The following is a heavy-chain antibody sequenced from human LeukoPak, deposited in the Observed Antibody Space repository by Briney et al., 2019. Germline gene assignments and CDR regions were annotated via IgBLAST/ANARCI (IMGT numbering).Heavy chain of an antibody. D-gene: IGHD2-2*01. CDR1: GFTFSSYS. V-gene: IGHV3-7*01. CDR3: ARVHVDIVVVPAARFTYYYMDV. J-gene: IGHJ6*03. CDR2: IKQDGSEK. Sequence: PGGSLRLSCAASGFTFSSYSMNWVRQAPGKGLEWVANIKQDGSEKYYVDSVKGRFTISRDNAKNSLYLQMNSLRAEDTAVYYCARVHVDIVVVPAARFTYYYMDVWGKGTTVTISS.